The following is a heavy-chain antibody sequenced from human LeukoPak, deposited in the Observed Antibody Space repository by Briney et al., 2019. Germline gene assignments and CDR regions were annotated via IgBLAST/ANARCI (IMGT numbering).Heavy chain of an antibody. D-gene: IGHD2-2*01. Sequence: SETLSLTCTVSGGSMSSSSYYWGWSRQPPGKGLEWIGSIYYSGSTYYNPSLKSRVTISVDTSKNQFSLKLSSVTAADTAVYYCARHSPGDCSSTSCYAGDWFDPWGQGTLVTVSS. V-gene: IGHV4-39*01. CDR1: GGSMSSSSYY. CDR2: IYYSGST. CDR3: ARHSPGDCSSTSCYAGDWFDP. J-gene: IGHJ5*02.